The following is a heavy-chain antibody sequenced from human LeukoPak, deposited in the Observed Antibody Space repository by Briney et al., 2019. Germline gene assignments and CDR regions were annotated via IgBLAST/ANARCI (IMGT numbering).Heavy chain of an antibody. V-gene: IGHV3-21*01. CDR2: ISSSCSYI. Sequence: GRSLRLSCAASGFTFSSYSMNCVPQARGRGLEGVLSISSSCSYIYCADFVKGGFTISRDNAKNSLYLQMNSLRAEDTAVYYCARLISTMVRGVIIGIDDWGQGTLVTVSS. CDR1: GFTFSSYS. J-gene: IGHJ4*02. D-gene: IGHD3-10*01. CDR3: ARLISTMVRGVIIGIDD.